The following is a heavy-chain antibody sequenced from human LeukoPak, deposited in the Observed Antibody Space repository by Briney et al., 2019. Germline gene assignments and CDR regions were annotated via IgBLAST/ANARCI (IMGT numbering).Heavy chain of an antibody. CDR1: GFSLSNARMG. J-gene: IGHJ4*02. D-gene: IGHD3-3*01. CDR3: ARIGEVRFLEWLNFDY. V-gene: IGHV2-26*01. Sequence: SGPTLVNPTETLTLTCTVSGFSLSNARMGVSWIRQPPGKALEWLAHIFSNDEKSYSTSLKSRLTISKDTSKSQVVLTMTNMDPLDTATYYCARIGEVRFLEWLNFDYWGQGTLVTVSS. CDR2: IFSNDEK.